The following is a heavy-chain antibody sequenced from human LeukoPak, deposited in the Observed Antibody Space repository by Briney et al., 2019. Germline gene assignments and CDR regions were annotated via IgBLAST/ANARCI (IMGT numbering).Heavy chain of an antibody. CDR2: INHSGST. Sequence: SETLSLTCTVSGGSISSYYWSWIRQPPGKGLEWIGEINHSGSTNYNPSLKSRVTISVDTSKNQFSLKLSSVTAADTAVYYCAREKYDILTGYYPSDYGMDVWGKGTTVTVSS. D-gene: IGHD3-9*01. CDR1: GGSISSYY. V-gene: IGHV4-34*01. CDR3: AREKYDILTGYYPSDYGMDV. J-gene: IGHJ6*04.